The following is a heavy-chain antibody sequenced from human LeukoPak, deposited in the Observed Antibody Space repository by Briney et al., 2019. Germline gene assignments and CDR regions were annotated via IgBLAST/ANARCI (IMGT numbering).Heavy chain of an antibody. CDR1: GFTFNSYA. V-gene: IGHV3-23*01. D-gene: IGHD1-14*01. J-gene: IGHJ4*02. CDR2: ISNSGNNT. Sequence: GGSLRLSCAASGFTFNSYAINGVRQAPGKGREGVSTISNSGNNTYYTDSVKGRFTISRDNSKNTLFLQMNSLRVDDTAVYYCAKDVRTKRPPPEGFDYWGQGTLVTVSS. CDR3: AKDVRTKRPPPEGFDY.